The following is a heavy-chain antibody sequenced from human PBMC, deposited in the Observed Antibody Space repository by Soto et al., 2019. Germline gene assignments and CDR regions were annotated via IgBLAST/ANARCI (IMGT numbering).Heavy chain of an antibody. V-gene: IGHV1-69*13. CDR1: GYTFTSYD. CDR3: ATSWFGELPTLYYYYGMDV. Sequence: SVKVSCKASGYTFTSYDINWVRQATGQGLEWMGGIIPIFGTANYAQKFQGRVTITADESTSTAYMELSSLRSEDTAVYYCATSWFGELPTLYYYYGMDVWGQGTTVTVSS. CDR2: IIPIFGTA. D-gene: IGHD3-10*01. J-gene: IGHJ6*02.